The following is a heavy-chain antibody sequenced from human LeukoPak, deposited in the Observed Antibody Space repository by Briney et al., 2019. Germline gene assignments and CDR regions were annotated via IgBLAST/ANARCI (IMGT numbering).Heavy chain of an antibody. Sequence: AASVKVSCKASGYTFSDYDVNWVRQATGQGLEWMGWMNPNSGNTGIARNFRGRVTIARNISTHTVYMELSSLRSEDTAVYYCARGLSCGSTSCYGGIMPVAVNYFYYYMDVWGKGTTVTVSS. V-gene: IGHV1-8*03. D-gene: IGHD2-2*01. CDR3: ARGLSCGSTSCYGGIMPVAVNYFYYYMDV. J-gene: IGHJ6*03. CDR2: MNPNSGNT. CDR1: GYTFSDYD.